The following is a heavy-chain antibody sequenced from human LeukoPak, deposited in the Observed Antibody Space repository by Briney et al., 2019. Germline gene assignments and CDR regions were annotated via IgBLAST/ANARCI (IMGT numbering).Heavy chain of an antibody. J-gene: IGHJ4*02. CDR2: IRYDGSNK. Sequence: GGSLRLSCAASGFTFSSYGMHWVRQAPGKGLEWVAFIRYDGSNKYYAASVKGRFTISRDNSKNTLYLQMNSLRAEDMAVYYCAKDDPYYYDSSGYFDYWGQGTLVTVSS. V-gene: IGHV3-30*02. CDR1: GFTFSSYG. D-gene: IGHD3-22*01. CDR3: AKDDPYYYDSSGYFDY.